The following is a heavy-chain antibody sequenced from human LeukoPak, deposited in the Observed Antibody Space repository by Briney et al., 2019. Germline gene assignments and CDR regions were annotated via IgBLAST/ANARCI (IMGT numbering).Heavy chain of an antibody. CDR2: INPNSGGT. V-gene: IGHV1-2*02. CDR1: GYTFTGYY. D-gene: IGHD3-10*01. CDR3: ARVWFGEPSFDY. J-gene: IGHJ4*02. Sequence: ASVTVSFKASGYTFTGYYMHWVRQAPGQGLEWMGWINPNSGGTNYAQKFQGRVTMTRDTSISTAYMELSRLRSDDTAVYHCARVWFGEPSFDYWGQGTLVTVSS.